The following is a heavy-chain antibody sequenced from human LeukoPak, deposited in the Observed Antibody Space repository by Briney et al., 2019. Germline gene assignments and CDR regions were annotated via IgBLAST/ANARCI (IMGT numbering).Heavy chain of an antibody. CDR1: GGSISSYY. V-gene: IGHV4-59*01. CDR2: IYYSGST. D-gene: IGHD5-18*01. Sequence: SETLSLTCTVSGGSISSYYWSWIRQPPGKGLEWIGYIYYSGSTNYNPSLKSRVTISVDTSKNQFSLKLSSVTAADTAVYYCARESRGYSYGAYFDYWGKGTLVTVSS. CDR3: ARESRGYSYGAYFDY. J-gene: IGHJ4*02.